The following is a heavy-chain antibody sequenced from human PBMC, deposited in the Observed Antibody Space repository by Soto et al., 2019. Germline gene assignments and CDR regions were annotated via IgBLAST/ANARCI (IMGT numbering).Heavy chain of an antibody. J-gene: IGHJ4*02. D-gene: IGHD1-20*01. CDR3: AGEHNWNDVKFDY. CDR2: FQYSGNT. Sequence: QLQLQESGPGLVKPSEALSLTCTVSGGSISSSNYYWGWIRQPPGKGLEWVGSFQYSGNTYYNPSLKSRGTISVDTSKNQFSLNLNSVTAADTAVYYCAGEHNWNDVKFDYWGRGTLVTVSS. CDR1: GGSISSSNYY. V-gene: IGHV4-39*01.